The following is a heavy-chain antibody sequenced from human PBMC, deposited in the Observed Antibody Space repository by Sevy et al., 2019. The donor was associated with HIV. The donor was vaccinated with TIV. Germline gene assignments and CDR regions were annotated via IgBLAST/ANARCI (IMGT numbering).Heavy chain of an antibody. J-gene: IGHJ6*02. CDR3: ARDRKMAVRGVIHYYYYYGMDV. CDR2: IYSGGST. V-gene: IGHV3-53*01. D-gene: IGHD3-10*01. Sequence: GGSLRLSCAASGFTVSSNYMSWVRQAPGKGLEWVSVIYSGGSTYYADSVKGRFTISRDNSKNTLYLQMNSLRAEDTAVYYCARDRKMAVRGVIHYYYYYGMDVWGQGTTVTVSS. CDR1: GFTVSSNY.